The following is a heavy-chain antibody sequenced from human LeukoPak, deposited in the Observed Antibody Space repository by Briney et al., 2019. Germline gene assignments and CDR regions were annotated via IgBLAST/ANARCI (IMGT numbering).Heavy chain of an antibody. CDR2: IYYSGST. V-gene: IGHV4-39*07. CDR1: GGSISSSSYY. Sequence: SETLSLTCTVSGGSISSSSYYWGWIRQPPGKGLEWIGSIYYSGSTYYNPSLKSRVTISVDTSKNQFSLNLSSVTAADTAVYYCARADTVDINYFDYWGQGTLVTVSS. D-gene: IGHD4-23*01. J-gene: IGHJ4*02. CDR3: ARADTVDINYFDY.